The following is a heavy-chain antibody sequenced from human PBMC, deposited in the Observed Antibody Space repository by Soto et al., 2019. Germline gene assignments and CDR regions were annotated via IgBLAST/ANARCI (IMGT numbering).Heavy chain of an antibody. V-gene: IGHV2-5*02. CDR3: AHRPILSHSGSSSWYGWWGDAFDI. CDR1: GFSLSTSGVG. CDR2: IYWDDDK. J-gene: IGHJ3*02. D-gene: IGHD6-13*01. Sequence: SGPTLVKPTQTLTLTCTFSGFSLSTSGVGVGWIRQPPGKALEWLALIYWDDDKRYSPSLKSRLTITKDTSKNQVVLTMTNMDPPDTATYYCAHRPILSHSGSSSWYGWWGDAFDIWGQGTMVTVSS.